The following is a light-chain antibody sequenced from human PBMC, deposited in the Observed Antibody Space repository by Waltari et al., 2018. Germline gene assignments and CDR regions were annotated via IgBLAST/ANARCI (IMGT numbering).Light chain of an antibody. CDR1: SGDVGAFNY. CDR3: SSYAGSNTFV. V-gene: IGLV2-8*01. J-gene: IGLJ1*01. Sequence: QSALTQPPSASGSPGQSVTIPCPGTSGDVGAFNYVSWYQQHPGKVPKLMIYDVTKRPSGVPDRFSGSKSGNTASLTVSGLQVDDEADYYCSSYAGSNTFVFGTGTYVTVL. CDR2: DVT.